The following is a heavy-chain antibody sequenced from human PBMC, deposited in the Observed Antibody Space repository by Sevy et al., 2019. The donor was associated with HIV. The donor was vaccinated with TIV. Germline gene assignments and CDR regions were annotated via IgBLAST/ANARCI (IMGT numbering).Heavy chain of an antibody. CDR1: GDSINTYY. CDR2: VSHSGNT. V-gene: IGHV4-59*08. Sequence: SETLSLTCTVSGDSINTYYWSWIRQPPGKGLEWIGYVSHSGNTNYNPSLKSRVSMSVDTSTNQFSLKVKSVTAADTXXXXXXXXXXXXXXXXXXTXGCYFDSWGQGTLVTVSS. D-gene: IGHD2-8*01. J-gene: IGHJ4*02. CDR3: XXXXXXXXXXXXXTXGCYFDS.